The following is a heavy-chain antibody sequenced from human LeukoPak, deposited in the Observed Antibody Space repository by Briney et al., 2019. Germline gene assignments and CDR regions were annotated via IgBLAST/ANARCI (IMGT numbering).Heavy chain of an antibody. CDR3: AVSSNSAPGTFDY. V-gene: IGHV3-48*01. D-gene: IGHD6-13*01. J-gene: IGHJ4*02. Sequence: GGSLRLSCAASGFTFSSYGMSWVRQAPGKGLEWVSYINSSGTSTYYADSVKGRFTISRDNARNSLYLLMNSLRAEDMAVYYCAVSSNSAPGTFDYWGQGTLVTVSS. CDR2: INSSGTST. CDR1: GFTFSSYG.